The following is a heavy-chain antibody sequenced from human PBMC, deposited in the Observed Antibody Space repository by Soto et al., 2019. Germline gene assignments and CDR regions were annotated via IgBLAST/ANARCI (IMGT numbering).Heavy chain of an antibody. CDR2: INHSGST. Sequence: SETLSLTCAVYGGSFSGYYWSWIRQPPGKGLEWIGEINHSGSTNYNPSLKSRVTISVDTSKNQFSLKLSSVTAADTAVYYCASTYYPGDSGPYDYWGQGTLVTVS. D-gene: IGHD1-26*01. J-gene: IGHJ4*02. V-gene: IGHV4-34*01. CDR1: GGSFSGYY. CDR3: ASTYYPGDSGPYDY.